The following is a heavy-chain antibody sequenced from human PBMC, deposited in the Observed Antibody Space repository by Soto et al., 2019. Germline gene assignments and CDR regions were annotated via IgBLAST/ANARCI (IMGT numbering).Heavy chain of an antibody. Sequence: PSETLSLTCAVYGGSFSGYYWSWIRQPPGKGLEWIGEINHSGSTNYNPSLKSRVTISVDTSKNQFSLKLSSVTAADTAVYYCARSFNAPHLTHFDYWGQGTLVTVSS. CDR2: INHSGST. V-gene: IGHV4-34*01. CDR1: GGSFSGYY. J-gene: IGHJ4*02. CDR3: ARSFNAPHLTHFDY.